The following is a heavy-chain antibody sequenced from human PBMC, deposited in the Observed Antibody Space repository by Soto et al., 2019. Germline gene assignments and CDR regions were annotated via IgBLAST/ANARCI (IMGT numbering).Heavy chain of an antibody. J-gene: IGHJ4*02. Sequence: QVQLVQSGAEVKKPGSSVKVSCKASGGTFSSYAISWVRQAPGQGLEWMGGTIPTFGTANYAQKFQGRVTITADESTTTACMELSSLGSEETAVYADSTNGYSGCAQIGCVGYWGQGTLV. CDR2: TIPTFGTA. CDR3: STNGYSGCAQIGCVGY. CDR1: GGTFSSYA. V-gene: IGHV1-69*01. D-gene: IGHD1-26*01.